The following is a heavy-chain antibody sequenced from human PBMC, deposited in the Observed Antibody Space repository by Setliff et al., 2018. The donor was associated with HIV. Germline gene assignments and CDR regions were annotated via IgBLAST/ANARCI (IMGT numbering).Heavy chain of an antibody. CDR3: AKQFGSGGLGRIEAFDI. D-gene: IGHD3-10*01. J-gene: IGHJ3*02. Sequence: PGGSLRLSCAASGLAFGNYGMHWVRQAPGKGLEWVSGISWNSAYIGYADSVKGRFIISRDNAKNSLYLQMNSLRAEDMAFYYCAKQFGSGGLGRIEAFDIWGQGTMVTVSS. CDR1: GLAFGNYG. V-gene: IGHV3-9*03. CDR2: ISWNSAYI.